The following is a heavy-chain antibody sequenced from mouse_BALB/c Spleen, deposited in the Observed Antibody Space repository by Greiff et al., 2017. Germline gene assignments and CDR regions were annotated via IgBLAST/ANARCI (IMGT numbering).Heavy chain of an antibody. V-gene: IGHV14-4*02. D-gene: IGHD1-1*02. CDR2: IDPENGDT. Sequence: VQLQQSGAELVRSGASVKLSCTASGFNIKDYYMHWVKQRPEQGLEWIGWIDPENGDTEYAPKFQGKATMTADTSSNTAYLQLSSLTSEDTAVYYCNACGGYNFDYWGQGTTLTVSS. CDR3: NACGGYNFDY. J-gene: IGHJ2*01. CDR1: GFNIKDYY.